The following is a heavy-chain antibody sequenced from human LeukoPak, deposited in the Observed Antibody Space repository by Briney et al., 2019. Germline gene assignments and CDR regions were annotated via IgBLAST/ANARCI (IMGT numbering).Heavy chain of an antibody. CDR3: AREEDGGYFVY. CDR1: AYTFTSYY. Sequence: ASVKVSCKASAYTFTSYYIHWVRQAPGQGLEWMGIINPSGGNTNYARKFQGKVTMTRDTSTSTVYMELSSLRPEDTAMYYCAREEDGGYFVYWGQGTVVTVSS. V-gene: IGHV1-46*01. D-gene: IGHD2-15*01. CDR2: INPSGGNT. J-gene: IGHJ4*02.